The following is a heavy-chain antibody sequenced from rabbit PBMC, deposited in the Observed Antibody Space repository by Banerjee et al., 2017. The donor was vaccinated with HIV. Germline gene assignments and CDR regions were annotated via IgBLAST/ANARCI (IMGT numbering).Heavy chain of an antibody. Sequence: QEQLGEYGGDLVQPEGSLTLTCTASGFSFSTNWICWVRQAPRKGLEWIACIYAGSSGSAYYASWAKGRFTISKTSSTTVTLQGTSLTAADTATYFCARDSYYTYAYVGAFDLWGQGTLVTV. V-gene: IGHV1S45*01. J-gene: IGHJ4*01. CDR1: GFSFSTNW. D-gene: IGHD6-1*01. CDR2: IYAGSSGSA. CDR3: ARDSYYTYAYVGAFDL.